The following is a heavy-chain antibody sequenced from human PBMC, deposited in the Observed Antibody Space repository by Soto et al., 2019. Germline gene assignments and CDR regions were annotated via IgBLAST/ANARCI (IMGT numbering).Heavy chain of an antibody. V-gene: IGHV5-51*01. CDR1: VYTFSTYW. Sequence: GESLKISCKGSVYTFSTYWIAWVRQMPGKGLEWMGIIYPGDSDTKYSPAFQGQVTISADKSINTAYLQWTSLEASDTAMYYCARKFAPEFFDSWGQGTLVPVSS. J-gene: IGHJ4*02. CDR2: IYPGDSDT. CDR3: ARKFAPEFFDS. D-gene: IGHD3-10*01.